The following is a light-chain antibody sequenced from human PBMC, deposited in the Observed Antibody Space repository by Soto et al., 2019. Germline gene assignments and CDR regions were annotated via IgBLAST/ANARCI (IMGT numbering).Light chain of an antibody. CDR2: GAS. CDR3: DHDNNWTWT. Sequence: EIVMTQSPATLSVSPGERATLSCRASQSVSSNLVWYQQKPVQAPRLLNYGASTRATGIPARFSGSGSGTDFTPSNSSLQSEDFAVYYCDHDNNWTWTYGQGTEVEI. J-gene: IGKJ1*01. V-gene: IGKV3-15*01. CDR1: QSVSSN.